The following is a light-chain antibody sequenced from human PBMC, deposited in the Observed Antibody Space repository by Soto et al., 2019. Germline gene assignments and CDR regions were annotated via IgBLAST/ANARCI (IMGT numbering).Light chain of an antibody. Sequence: QSALTQPASVSGSPGQSVTISCTGTSSDVGAYNYVSWYQQHPGKAPKLMIYEVSNRPSGVSNRFSGSKSGNTASLTISGLQAEDEADYYCNSYTGSSTRFVFGTGTKRTVL. CDR3: NSYTGSSTRFV. J-gene: IGLJ1*01. V-gene: IGLV2-14*01. CDR2: EVS. CDR1: SSDVGAYNY.